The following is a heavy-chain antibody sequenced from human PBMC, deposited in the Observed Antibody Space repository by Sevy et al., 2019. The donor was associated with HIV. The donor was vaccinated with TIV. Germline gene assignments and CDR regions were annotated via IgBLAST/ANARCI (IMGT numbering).Heavy chain of an antibody. CDR3: ARGGPNYYYGMDV. CDR2: LYYSGRT. D-gene: IGHD3-16*01. CDR1: GDSISGYD. V-gene: IGHV4-59*01. Sequence: SETLSLTCTVSGDSISGYDWNWIRQPPGKGLEWIGYLYYSGRTNYNPALKSRVTISVDTSKNQFPLKLTSLTAADTAVYYCARGGPNYYYGMDVWGQGTTVTVSS. J-gene: IGHJ6*02.